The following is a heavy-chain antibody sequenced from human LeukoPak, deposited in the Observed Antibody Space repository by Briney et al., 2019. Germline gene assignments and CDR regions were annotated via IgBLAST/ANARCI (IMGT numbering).Heavy chain of an antibody. CDR1: GYTFTGYY. J-gene: IGHJ3*02. D-gene: IGHD3-10*01. Sequence: WASVKVSCKASGYTFTGYYMHWVRQAPGQGLEWMGWINPNSGGTNYAQKFQGRVTMTRDTSISTAYMELSRLRSDDTAVYYCARDKNGPLYFGGLEIWGQGTMLTVSS. CDR3: ARDKNGPLYFGGLEI. V-gene: IGHV1-2*02. CDR2: INPNSGGT.